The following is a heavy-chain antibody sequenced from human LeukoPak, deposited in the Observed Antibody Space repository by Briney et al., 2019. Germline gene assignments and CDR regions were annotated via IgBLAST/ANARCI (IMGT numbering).Heavy chain of an antibody. Sequence: GGSLRLSCAASGFTFSTYSMNWVRQAPGQGLEWVSSINSRSNYIYYADSVKGRFTISRDNAKNSLYLQMNSLSAEDTAVYYCVREDGIVGATSAFDIWGQGTMVTVSS. CDR2: INSRSNYI. V-gene: IGHV3-21*01. CDR3: VREDGIVGATSAFDI. D-gene: IGHD1-26*01. J-gene: IGHJ3*02. CDR1: GFTFSTYS.